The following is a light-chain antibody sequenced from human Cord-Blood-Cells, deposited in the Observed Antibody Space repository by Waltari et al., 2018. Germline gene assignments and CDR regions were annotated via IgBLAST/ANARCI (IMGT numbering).Light chain of an antibody. CDR1: SSNIGSNY. Sequence: QSVLTQPPSASGTPGQRVTISCSGSSSNIGSNYVYWYQQLPGTAPKLLIYRNNQRPSGAPDRFSGSKSGTSASLAISGLRSEDEADYYCAAWDDSLSGQWVFGGGTKLTVL. CDR3: AAWDDSLSGQWV. J-gene: IGLJ3*02. CDR2: RNN. V-gene: IGLV1-47*01.